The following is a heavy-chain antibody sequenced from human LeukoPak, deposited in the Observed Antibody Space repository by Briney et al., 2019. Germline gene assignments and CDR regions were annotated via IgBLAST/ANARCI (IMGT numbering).Heavy chain of an antibody. D-gene: IGHD2-21*02. CDR2: IKHRGGT. CDR3: AGGGFYCGGDCYVDY. V-gene: IGHV4-34*01. J-gene: IGHJ4*02. Sequence: SGTLSLSSAVYGGSFRAYYWRWVRHPPEKGLGWIGEIKHRGGTTYTPPPTSRVTTSVDTSKNQFSLKLSSVTAEQTALYYSAGGGFYCGGDCYVDYWGQGTLVTVSS. CDR1: GGSFRAYY.